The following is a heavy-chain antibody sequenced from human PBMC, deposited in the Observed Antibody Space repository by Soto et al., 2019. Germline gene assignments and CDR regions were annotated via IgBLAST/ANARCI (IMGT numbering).Heavy chain of an antibody. CDR3: ARGNALDV. J-gene: IGHJ3*01. CDR1: GDSVSSDITS. D-gene: IGHD3-10*01. CDR2: TYYRSKWFH. Sequence: QGQLQQSGPGLVKPSQTLSLTCAISGDSVSSDITSWNWIRQSPSRGLEWLGRTYYRSKWFHDYAASVKSRITINPETSKNQFSLELNSMTPEDMAVYYCARGNALDVWGQGTVVTVSS. V-gene: IGHV6-1*01.